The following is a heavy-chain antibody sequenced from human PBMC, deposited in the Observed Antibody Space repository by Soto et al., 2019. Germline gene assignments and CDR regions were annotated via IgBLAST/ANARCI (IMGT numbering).Heavy chain of an antibody. Sequence: GGSLRLSCAASGFTFSSYWMSWVRQAPGKGLEWVANIKQDGSEKYYVDSVKGRFTISRDNAKNSLYLQMNSLRAEDTAVYYCARGRSQHTWNQHDAFEIWGQGTMVTVSS. CDR3: ARGRSQHTWNQHDAFEI. CDR1: GFTFSSYW. J-gene: IGHJ3*02. CDR2: IKQDGSEK. V-gene: IGHV3-7*01. D-gene: IGHD1-20*01.